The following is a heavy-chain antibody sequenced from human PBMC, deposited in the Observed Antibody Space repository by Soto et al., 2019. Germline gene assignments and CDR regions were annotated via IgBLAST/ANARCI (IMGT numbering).Heavy chain of an antibody. CDR1: GDSIRGSTSY. CDR2: TYHSGTT. V-gene: IGHV4-39*01. Sequence: QLQLQESGPRLVKPSETLSLTCGVSGDSIRGSTSYWGWIRQPPGQGLQWIGSTYHSGTTYYNSSLKSRVTISVDTSKNQFSLKLRSVTAADTAVYYCVKPYTSGWHYVQHWSRGTLVTVSS. J-gene: IGHJ1*01. D-gene: IGHD6-19*01. CDR3: VKPYTSGWHYVQH.